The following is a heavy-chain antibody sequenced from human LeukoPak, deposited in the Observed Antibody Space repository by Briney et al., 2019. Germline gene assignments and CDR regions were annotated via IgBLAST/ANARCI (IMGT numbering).Heavy chain of an antibody. D-gene: IGHD5-18*01. CDR3: ARAGMGDTAMVPPHY. V-gene: IGHV1-69*01. Sequence: ASVKVSCKASGGTFSSYAISWVRQAPGQGLEWMGGIIPIFGTANYAQEFQGRVTITADESTSTAYMELSSLRSEDTAVYYCARAGMGDTAMVPPHYWGQGTLVTVSS. J-gene: IGHJ4*02. CDR2: IIPIFGTA. CDR1: GGTFSSYA.